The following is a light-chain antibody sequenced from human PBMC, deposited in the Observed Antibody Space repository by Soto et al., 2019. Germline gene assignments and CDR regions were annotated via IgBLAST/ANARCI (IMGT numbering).Light chain of an antibody. J-gene: IGLJ1*01. Sequence: SALTQPASVSGSPGQSITISCTGTSGDVGGYYYVSWYQQLPGKAPKLMISEVSNRPSGVSNRFSGSKSGSTASLTISGLQAEDEADYYCSSYTAGGTIFGTGTKVTVL. CDR1: SGDVGGYYY. V-gene: IGLV2-14*01. CDR3: SSYTAGGTI. CDR2: EVS.